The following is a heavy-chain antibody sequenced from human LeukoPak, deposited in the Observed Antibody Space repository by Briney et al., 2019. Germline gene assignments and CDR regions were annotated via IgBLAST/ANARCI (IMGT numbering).Heavy chain of an antibody. J-gene: IGHJ4*02. Sequence: GGSLRLSCVGSGFTFNTYWIHWVRQAPGKGLVWVSRVNEDGSETNYADSVKGRFTISRDNAKNTVYLQMNSLRAEDTATYYCARDPALAVPGPELDYWGQGTLVTVSS. CDR3: ARDPALAVPGPELDY. CDR1: GFTFNTYW. CDR2: VNEDGSET. V-gene: IGHV3-74*01. D-gene: IGHD6-19*01.